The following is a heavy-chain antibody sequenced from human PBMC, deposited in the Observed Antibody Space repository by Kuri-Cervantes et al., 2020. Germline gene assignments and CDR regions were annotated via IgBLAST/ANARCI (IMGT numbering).Heavy chain of an antibody. V-gene: IGHV4-4*07. CDR1: GGSFSGYY. Sequence: SQTLSLTCAVYGGSFSGYYWSWIRQPAGKGLEWIGRIYTSGHTNYNPSLQSRVTISIDKSKGQFSLKLTSVTAADTAVYYCARETVAGTHSWLDPWGQGTLVTVSS. J-gene: IGHJ5*02. CDR3: ARETVAGTHSWLDP. D-gene: IGHD6-19*01. CDR2: IYTSGHT.